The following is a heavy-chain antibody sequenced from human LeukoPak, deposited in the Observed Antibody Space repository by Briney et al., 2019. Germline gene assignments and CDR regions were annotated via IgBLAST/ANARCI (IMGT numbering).Heavy chain of an antibody. V-gene: IGHV4-39*07. CDR3: ARALHDSSGYYFDY. CDR1: GGSISSSSYY. J-gene: IGHJ4*02. CDR2: IYYSGST. Sequence: SSETLSLTCTVSGGSISSSSYYWGWIRQPPGKGLEWIGSIYYSGSTYYNPSLKSRVTISVDTSKNQFSLKLSSVTAADTAVYYCARALHDSSGYYFDYWGQGTLVTVSS. D-gene: IGHD3-22*01.